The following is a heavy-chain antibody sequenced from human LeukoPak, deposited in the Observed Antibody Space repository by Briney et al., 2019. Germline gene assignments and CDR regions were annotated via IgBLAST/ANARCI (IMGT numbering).Heavy chain of an antibody. CDR1: GFTFSSYS. V-gene: IGHV3-48*01. Sequence: PGGSLRLSCAASGFTFSSYSMNWVRQAPGKGLEWVSYISSSSSTIYYADSVKGRFTISRDNAKNSLYQQMNSLRAEDTAVYYCARGARKWLLSSDYWGQGTLVTVSS. CDR2: ISSSSSTI. D-gene: IGHD5-12*01. CDR3: ARGARKWLLSSDY. J-gene: IGHJ4*02.